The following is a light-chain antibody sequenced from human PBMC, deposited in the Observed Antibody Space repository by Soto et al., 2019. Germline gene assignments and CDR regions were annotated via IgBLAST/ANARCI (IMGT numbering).Light chain of an antibody. CDR3: LQYGSSPWT. V-gene: IGKV3-20*01. Sequence: IALTQSPRTLSLSPVERATLSCKVIHSGSSTFLAWFQQKPGQSPRRLIYGVSKRASGIPDRFSGSGSGTDFTLTISRLEPEDVAVYYCLQYGSSPWTFGQGTKVDIK. CDR2: GVS. CDR1: HSGSSTF. J-gene: IGKJ1*01.